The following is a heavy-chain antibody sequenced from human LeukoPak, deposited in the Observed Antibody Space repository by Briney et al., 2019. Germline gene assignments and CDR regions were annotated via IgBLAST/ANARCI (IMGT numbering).Heavy chain of an antibody. J-gene: IGHJ5*02. Sequence: SETLSLPCAVSGYSISSGYYWGWLRQPPGKGLEWIGSIYHSGSTYYNPSLKSRVTISVDTSKNQFSLKLSSVTAADTAVYYCARGFEGLTEYYDILTGYYPHNWFDPWGQGTLVTVSS. CDR3: ARGFEGLTEYYDILTGYYPHNWFDP. D-gene: IGHD3-9*01. CDR2: IYHSGST. V-gene: IGHV4-38-2*01. CDR1: GYSISSGYY.